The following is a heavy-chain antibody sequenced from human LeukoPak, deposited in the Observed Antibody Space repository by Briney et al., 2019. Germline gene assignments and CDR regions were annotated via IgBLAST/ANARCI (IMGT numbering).Heavy chain of an antibody. CDR1: GYSISSGYY. V-gene: IGHV4-38-2*02. CDR2: IYHSGST. Sequence: SETLSLTCAVSGYSISSGYYWGWIRQPPGKGLEWIGSIYHSGSTYYNPPLKSRVTISVDTSKNQFSLKLSSVTAADTAVYYCARERGLEYSSSSDYWGQETLVTVSS. CDR3: ARERGLEYSSSSDY. J-gene: IGHJ4*02. D-gene: IGHD6-6*01.